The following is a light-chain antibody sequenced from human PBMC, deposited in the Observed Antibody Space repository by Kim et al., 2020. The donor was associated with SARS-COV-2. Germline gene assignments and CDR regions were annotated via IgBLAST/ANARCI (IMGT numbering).Light chain of an antibody. Sequence: QSALTQPRSVSGSPGQSVTISCTGSSGDVGIYTYVSWFQQHPGKAPRLIIYDVRRRPSTVPDRFSGSKSGNTASLTISGLQAEDEADYYCSSYVGSSTLIFGGGTQLTVL. CDR3: SSYVGSSTLI. J-gene: IGLJ2*01. CDR2: DVR. CDR1: SGDVGIYTY. V-gene: IGLV2-11*01.